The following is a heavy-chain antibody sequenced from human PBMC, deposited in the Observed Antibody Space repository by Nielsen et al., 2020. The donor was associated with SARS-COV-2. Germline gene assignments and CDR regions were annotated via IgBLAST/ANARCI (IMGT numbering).Heavy chain of an antibody. CDR1: GYTLTELS. Sequence: ASVKVSCKVSGYTLTELSMHWVRQAPGKGLERMGGFDPEDGETIYAQKFQGRVTMTEDTSTDTAYMELSSLRSEDTAVYYCATARQWPYHGIWFDPWGQGTLVTVSS. J-gene: IGHJ5*02. CDR3: ATARQWPYHGIWFDP. V-gene: IGHV1-24*01. D-gene: IGHD6-19*01. CDR2: FDPEDGET.